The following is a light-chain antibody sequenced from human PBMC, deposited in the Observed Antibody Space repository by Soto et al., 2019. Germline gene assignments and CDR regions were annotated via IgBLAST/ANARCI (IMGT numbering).Light chain of an antibody. J-gene: IGKJ2*01. Sequence: EIVWTQSPGTLSLSPGERATLSCRASQSVSNRSLAWYQQKPGQAPRLLIYAASSRATGIPDRFSGSGSGTDFTLTISRLEAEDLAVYYCQQHVSSPPEYTFGQGTKLEIK. CDR1: QSVSNRS. V-gene: IGKV3-20*01. CDR2: AAS. CDR3: QQHVSSPPEYT.